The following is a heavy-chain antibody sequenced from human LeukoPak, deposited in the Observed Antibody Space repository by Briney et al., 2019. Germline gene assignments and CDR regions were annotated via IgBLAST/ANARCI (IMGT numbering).Heavy chain of an antibody. D-gene: IGHD6-13*01. CDR1: GYTFTSYG. J-gene: IGHJ6*03. CDR3: ARGQYSSSWHPYYYYYYMDV. V-gene: IGHV1-18*01. CDR2: ISAYNGNT. Sequence: ASVKVSCKASGYTFTSYGISWVRQAPGQGLEWMGWISAYNGNTNYAQKLQGRVTMTTDTSTSTAYMELRSLRSDDTAVYYCARGQYSSSWHPYYYYYYMDVWGKGTTVTVSS.